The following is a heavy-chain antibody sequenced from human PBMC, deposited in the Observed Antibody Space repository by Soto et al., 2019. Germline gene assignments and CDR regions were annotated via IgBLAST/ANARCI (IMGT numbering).Heavy chain of an antibody. D-gene: IGHD3-10*01. CDR3: ARHPPTVRGVIHAFET. J-gene: IGHJ3*02. CDR2: IDPSDSYT. Sequence: PGESLKISCKGSGYSFTSCWISWVRQMPGKGLEWMGRIDPSDSYTNYSPSFQGHVTISADKSISTAYLQWSSLKASDTAMYYCARHPPTVRGVIHAFETCGEGTIVT. CDR1: GYSFTSCW. V-gene: IGHV5-10-1*01.